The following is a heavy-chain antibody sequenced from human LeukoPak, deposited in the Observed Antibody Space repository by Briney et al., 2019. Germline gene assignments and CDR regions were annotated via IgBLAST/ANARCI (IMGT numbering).Heavy chain of an antibody. V-gene: IGHV4-34*01. CDR1: GGSFSGYY. CDR3: ASLRTVTHDAFDI. J-gene: IGHJ3*02. D-gene: IGHD4-17*01. Sequence: KPSETLSLTCAVYGGSFSGYYWSWIRQPPGKGLEWIGEINHSGSTNYNPSLKSRVTISVDTSKNQFSLKLSSVTAADTAVYYCASLRTVTHDAFDIWGQGTMVTVSS. CDR2: INHSGST.